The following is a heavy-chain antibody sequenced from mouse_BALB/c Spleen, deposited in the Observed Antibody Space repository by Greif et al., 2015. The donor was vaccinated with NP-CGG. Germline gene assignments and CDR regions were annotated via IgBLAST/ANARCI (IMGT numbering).Heavy chain of an antibody. CDR3: GSRAMDY. J-gene: IGHJ4*01. CDR1: GFSLTGYG. D-gene: IGHD1-1*01. V-gene: IGHV2-9*02. Sequence: VKLMESGPGLVAPSQSLSITCTVSGFSLTGYGVHWVRQPPGKGLEWLGVIWAGGSTNYNSALMSRLSISKDNSKSQVFLKMNSLQTDDTAMYYCGSRAMDYWGQGTSVTVSS. CDR2: IWAGGST.